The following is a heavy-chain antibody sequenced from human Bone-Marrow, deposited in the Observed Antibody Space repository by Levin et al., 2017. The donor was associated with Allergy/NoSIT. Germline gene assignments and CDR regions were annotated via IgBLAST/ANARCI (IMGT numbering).Heavy chain of an antibody. Sequence: ETLSLTCAASGFKFSDYGMTWVRQAPGKGLEGVSIIYSGGSTYYTDSVKGRFTISRDSSKNTLYLQMNSLRAEDTAVYYCATSPTSGYWGQGTLVTVSS. V-gene: IGHV3-53*01. CDR2: IYSGGST. CDR1: GFKFSDYG. J-gene: IGHJ4*02. CDR3: ATSPTSGY.